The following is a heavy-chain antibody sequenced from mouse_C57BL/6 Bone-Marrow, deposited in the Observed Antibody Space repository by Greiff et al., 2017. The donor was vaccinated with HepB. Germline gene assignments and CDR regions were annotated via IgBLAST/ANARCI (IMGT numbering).Heavy chain of an antibody. CDR1: GFNIKDDY. J-gene: IGHJ1*03. Sequence: EVQLQQSGAELVRPGASVKLSCTASGFNIKDDYMHWVKQRPEQGLEWIGWIDPENGDTEYASKFQGKATITADTSSNTAYLQLSSLTSEDTAVYYCTTFSQPHWCFDVWGTGTTVTVSS. V-gene: IGHV14-4*01. D-gene: IGHD6-1*01. CDR3: TTFSQPHWCFDV. CDR2: IDPENGDT.